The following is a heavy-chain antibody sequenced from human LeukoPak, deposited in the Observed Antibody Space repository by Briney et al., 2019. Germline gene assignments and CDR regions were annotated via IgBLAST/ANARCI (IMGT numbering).Heavy chain of an antibody. J-gene: IGHJ4*02. CDR1: GGSISSGDYY. CDR2: IYYSGST. D-gene: IGHD5-18*01. Sequence: PQTLSLTCTVSGGSISSGDYYWSWIRQPPGKGLEWIGYIYYSGSTYYNPSLKSRVTISVDTSKNQFSLKLSSVTAADTAVYYCAREVRGYSYGYFDYWGQGTLVTVSS. CDR3: AREVRGYSYGYFDY. V-gene: IGHV4-30-4*01.